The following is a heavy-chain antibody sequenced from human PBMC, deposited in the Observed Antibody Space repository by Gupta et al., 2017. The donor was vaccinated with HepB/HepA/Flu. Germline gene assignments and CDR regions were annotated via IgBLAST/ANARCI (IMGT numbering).Heavy chain of an antibody. CDR2: LDNSGSYT. Sequence: EVQMLESGGGLVQPGGSLRLSCAASGFSFSSYARSWVRQALGKGLEWVSALDNSGSYTYYADSAKGRFTISRDNSKGTLYLEMNSLTADDTAVYYCAKHSGVTRIGRYFDSWGQGTLVTVSS. CDR3: AKHSGVTRIGRYFDS. D-gene: IGHD3-3*01. V-gene: IGHV3-23*05. J-gene: IGHJ4*02. CDR1: GFSFSSYA.